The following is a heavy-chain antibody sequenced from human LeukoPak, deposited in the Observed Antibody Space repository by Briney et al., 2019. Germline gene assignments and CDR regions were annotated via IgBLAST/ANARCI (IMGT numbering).Heavy chain of an antibody. Sequence: GGSLRLSCAASGFTFDDYAMHWVRQAPGKGLEWVSGISWNSGSIGYADSVKGRFTISRDNAKNSLYLQMNSLRAEDTALYYCAKDLNSYDSSGQGVWGQGNLVTASP. D-gene: IGHD3-22*01. J-gene: IGHJ4*02. V-gene: IGHV3-9*01. CDR1: GFTFDDYA. CDR2: ISWNSGSI. CDR3: AKDLNSYDSSGQGV.